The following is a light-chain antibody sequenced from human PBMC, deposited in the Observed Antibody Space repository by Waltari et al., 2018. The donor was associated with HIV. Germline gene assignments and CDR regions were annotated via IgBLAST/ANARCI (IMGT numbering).Light chain of an antibody. V-gene: IGKV2-28*01. CDR3: MQALQTPST. J-gene: IGKJ5*01. CDR1: PSLLHSNGYNY. Sequence: VMTQSPLSLPVTPGEPASISCQSSPSLLHSNGYNYLDWYLQKPGQSPQLLIYLGSNRASGVPDRFSGSGSGTDFTLKIRRVEAEDVGVYYCMQALQTPSTFGQGTRLEIK. CDR2: LGS.